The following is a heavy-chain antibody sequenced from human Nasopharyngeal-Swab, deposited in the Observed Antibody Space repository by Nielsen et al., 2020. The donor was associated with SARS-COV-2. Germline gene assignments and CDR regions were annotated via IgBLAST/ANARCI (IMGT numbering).Heavy chain of an antibody. CDR1: VVSTPVQY. V-gene: IGHV4-59*11. Sequence: LSPSATFSVVSTPVQYWGWTGQPPGKGRRWMGYISHNSGTSYNPSLKSRVTMFMDTSKNQFSLRLTSVTAADTAVYYCAKEGATGWFDPCGQGTLVTVSS. CDR3: AKEGATGWFDP. J-gene: IGHJ5*02. CDR2: ISHNSGT.